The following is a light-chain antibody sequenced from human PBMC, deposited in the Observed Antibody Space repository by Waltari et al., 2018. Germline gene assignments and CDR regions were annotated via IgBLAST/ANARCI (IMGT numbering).Light chain of an antibody. CDR3: QEYGNALT. J-gene: IGKJ4*01. CDR1: QDIDNF. CDR2: DAS. Sequence: DIQMTQSPSSLSASVGDRVTITCQASQDIDNFLNWYQQKPGEAPRLLIYDASNLETGVPSKFSGIGSGTDFSLTITSLQPEDIATYYCQEYGNALTFGGGTKVEIK. V-gene: IGKV1-33*01.